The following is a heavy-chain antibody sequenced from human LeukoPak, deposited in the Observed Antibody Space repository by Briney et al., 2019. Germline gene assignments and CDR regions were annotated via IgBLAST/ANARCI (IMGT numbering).Heavy chain of an antibody. D-gene: IGHD3-22*01. V-gene: IGHV1-18*01. CDR3: ARVPPGSVGLYHYDSSGYYELDY. J-gene: IGHJ4*02. CDR1: GYTFTSYG. CDR2: ISAYNGNT. Sequence: ASVKVSCKASGYTFTSYGISWVRQAPGQGLEWMGWISAYNGNTNYAQKLQGRVTMTTDTSTSTAYMELRSLRSDDTAVYYCARVPPGSVGLYHYDSSGYYELDYWGQGTLVTVSS.